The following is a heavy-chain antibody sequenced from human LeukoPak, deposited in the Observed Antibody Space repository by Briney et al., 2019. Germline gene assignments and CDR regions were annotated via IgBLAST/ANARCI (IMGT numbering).Heavy chain of an antibody. CDR1: GYSISSGYY. Sequence: PSETLSLTCTVSGYSISSGYYWGWIRPPPGKGLEWIGSIYHSGSTYYNPSLKSRVTISVDTSKNQFSLKLSSVTAADTAVYYCARAGFRNRPGAFDIWGQGTMVTVSS. D-gene: IGHD1-14*01. CDR3: ARAGFRNRPGAFDI. CDR2: IYHSGST. J-gene: IGHJ3*02. V-gene: IGHV4-38-2*02.